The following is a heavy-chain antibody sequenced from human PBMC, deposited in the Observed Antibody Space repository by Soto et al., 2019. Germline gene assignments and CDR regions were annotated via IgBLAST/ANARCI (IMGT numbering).Heavy chain of an antibody. CDR1: GGSFSGYY. J-gene: IGHJ4*02. V-gene: IGHV4-34*01. CDR3: ARGKAYRGSSLVRGGPFDY. D-gene: IGHD1-26*01. Sequence: QVQLQQWGAGLLKPSETLSLTCAVYGGSFSGYYWSWIRQPPGKGLEWIGEINHSGSTHYNPSLKSRGTISVDSCKHLLSLKVSSVTAADTGVYYCARGKAYRGSSLVRGGPFDYGGQGTLGPVSS. CDR2: INHSGST.